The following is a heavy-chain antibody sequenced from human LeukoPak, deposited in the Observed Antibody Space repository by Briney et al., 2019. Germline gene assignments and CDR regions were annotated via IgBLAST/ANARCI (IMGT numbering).Heavy chain of an antibody. CDR3: ARIPEYSGSYFNWFDP. CDR1: GGTFSSYA. V-gene: IGHV1-69*01. CDR2: IIPIFGTA. Sequence: VKVSCKASGGTFSSYAISWVRQAPGQGLEWMGGIIPIFGTANYAQKFQGRVTITADESTSTAYMELSSLRSEDTAVYYCARIPEYSGSYFNWFDPWGQGTLVTVSS. D-gene: IGHD1-26*01. J-gene: IGHJ5*02.